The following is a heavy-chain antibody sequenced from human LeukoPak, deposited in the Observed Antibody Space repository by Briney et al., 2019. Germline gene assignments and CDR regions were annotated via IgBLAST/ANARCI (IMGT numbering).Heavy chain of an antibody. CDR2: IIPIFGTA. J-gene: IGHJ4*02. Sequence: SVKVSCKASGGTFSSYAISWVRQAPGQGLEWMGGIIPIFGTANYAQKFQGRVTITADESTSTAYMELSSLRSEDTAVYYCARVRYYCSARPGWADYWGQGTLVTVSS. D-gene: IGHD3-10*01. V-gene: IGHV1-69*01. CDR3: ARVRYYCSARPGWADY. CDR1: GGTFSSYA.